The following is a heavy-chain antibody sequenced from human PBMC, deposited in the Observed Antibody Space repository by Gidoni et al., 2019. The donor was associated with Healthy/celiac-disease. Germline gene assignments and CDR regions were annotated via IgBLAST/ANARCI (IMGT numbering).Heavy chain of an antibody. V-gene: IGHV1-18*01. CDR3: AREPTVAHFDY. D-gene: IGHD4-17*01. Sequence: QVQLVQSGAEVKKPGAAVKVSCKASGYTFTSYGIRWVRPAPGQGLEWMGWSSAYHGTTNYAQKLQGRVTMTTDTSTSTAYMELRSLRSDDTAVYYCAREPTVAHFDYWGQGTLVTVSS. CDR2: SSAYHGTT. J-gene: IGHJ4*02. CDR1: GYTFTSYG.